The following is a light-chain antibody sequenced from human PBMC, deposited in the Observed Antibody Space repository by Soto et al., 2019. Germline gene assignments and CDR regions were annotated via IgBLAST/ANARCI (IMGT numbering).Light chain of an antibody. Sequence: EIVLTQSPGTLPLSPGERATLSCRASQSVSSSYLAWYQQKPGQAPRLLIYGASSRATGIPDRFSGSGSGTDFTLTISRLAPEDFAVYYCQQYGSSLFTFGPGTKVDIK. CDR1: QSVSSSY. CDR3: QQYGSSLFT. CDR2: GAS. V-gene: IGKV3-20*01. J-gene: IGKJ3*01.